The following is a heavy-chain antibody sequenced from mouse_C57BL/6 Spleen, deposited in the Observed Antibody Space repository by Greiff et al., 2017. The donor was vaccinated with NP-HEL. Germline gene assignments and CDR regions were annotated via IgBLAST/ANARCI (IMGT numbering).Heavy chain of an antibody. CDR1: GYTFTSYW. Sequence: QVQLQQPGAELVKPGASVKLSCKASGYTFTSYWMHWVMQRPGQGLEWIGMIHPNSGSTNYNEKFKGKATLTVDKSSSTAYRQLSSLTSEDSAVYCGERTLGTEYFDDWGKGTTVTVSS. V-gene: IGHV1-64*01. CDR3: ERTLGTEYFDD. J-gene: IGHJ2*01. CDR2: IHPNSGST. D-gene: IGHD2-14*01.